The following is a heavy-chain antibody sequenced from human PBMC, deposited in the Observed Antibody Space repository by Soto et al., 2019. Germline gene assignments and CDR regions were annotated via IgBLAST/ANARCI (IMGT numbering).Heavy chain of an antibody. J-gene: IGHJ4*02. CDR2: INHSGST. CDR1: GGSFSGYY. V-gene: IGHV4-34*01. D-gene: IGHD2-8*02. CDR3: ARDKITGLLDY. Sequence: PSETLSLTCAVYGGSFSGYYWSWIRQPPGKGLEWIGEINHSGSTKYNPSLKSRVTISVDTSKKQFSLKLTSVTAADTAVYYCARDKITGLLDYWGQGTLVTVSS.